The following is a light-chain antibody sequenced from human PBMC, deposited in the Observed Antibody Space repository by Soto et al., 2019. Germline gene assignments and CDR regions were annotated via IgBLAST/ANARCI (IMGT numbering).Light chain of an antibody. J-gene: IGKJ1*01. Sequence: DIQMTQSPSTLSASIGDRVVITCRASESISSWLAWYQQKPGKAPKLLIYDVSSLESGVPSRFSGSESGTEFTLTISSLQPDDFATYLCQQYNSYPWTFGQGTRVEIK. CDR1: ESISSW. CDR3: QQYNSYPWT. CDR2: DVS. V-gene: IGKV1-5*01.